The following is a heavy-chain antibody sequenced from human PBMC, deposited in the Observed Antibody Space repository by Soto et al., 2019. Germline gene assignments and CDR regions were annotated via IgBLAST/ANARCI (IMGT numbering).Heavy chain of an antibody. CDR2: ISATGDTI. Sequence: PGGSLRLSCAASGFTFSSYAMTWLRQSPGKGLEWVSVISATGDTIYYADSVEGRFTISRDNSNRTLFLQMDRLTADDTAVYFCAKDAYYDLSTGTGYYYYGLDVWGQGTTVTVSS. D-gene: IGHD3-9*01. CDR3: AKDAYYDLSTGTGYYYYGLDV. CDR1: GFTFSSYA. V-gene: IGHV3-23*01. J-gene: IGHJ6*02.